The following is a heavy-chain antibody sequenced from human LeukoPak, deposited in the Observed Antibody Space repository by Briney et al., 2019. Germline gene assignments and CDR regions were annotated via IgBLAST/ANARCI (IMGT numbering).Heavy chain of an antibody. CDR3: ARVGAGDLQRFFEY. J-gene: IGHJ4*02. V-gene: IGHV3-7*01. CDR1: GFRFGDYW. CDR2: IKQDGAEK. D-gene: IGHD1-1*01. Sequence: GGSLRLSCAASGFRFGDYWMTWARHIPGKGLEWVANIKQDGAEKHYAESVEGRFIISRDNAKNSLYLEMDSLKVEDTAVYYCARVGAGDLQRFFEYWGQGTLVPVSS.